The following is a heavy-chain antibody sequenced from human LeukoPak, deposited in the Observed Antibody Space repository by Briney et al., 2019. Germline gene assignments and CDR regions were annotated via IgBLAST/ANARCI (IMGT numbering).Heavy chain of an antibody. V-gene: IGHV1-69*13. CDR1: GSTFNNYG. CDR2: IIPIFGTA. Sequence: ASVKVSCKASGSTFNNYGISWVRQAPGQGLEWMGGIIPIFGTANYAQKFQGRVTITADESTSTAYMELSSLRSEDTAVYYCARVGAPHAFYIWGQGTMVTVSS. J-gene: IGHJ3*02. CDR3: ARVGAPHAFYI.